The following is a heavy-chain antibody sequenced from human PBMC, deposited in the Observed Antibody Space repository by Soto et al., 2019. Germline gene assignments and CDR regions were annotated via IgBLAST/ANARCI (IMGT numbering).Heavy chain of an antibody. D-gene: IGHD1-20*01. CDR3: ARGGNNLNLVEPNFDY. CDR1: GKTFTGYY. J-gene: IGHJ4*02. Sequence: ASVKGSYKASGKTFTGYYMNWVRKAPGQGLEWMGWINPNSGGTNYAQKFQGRVTMTRDTSISTVYMELSRLRSDDTAVYYCARGGNNLNLVEPNFDYWGQGTLVTVSS. V-gene: IGHV1-2*02. CDR2: INPNSGGT.